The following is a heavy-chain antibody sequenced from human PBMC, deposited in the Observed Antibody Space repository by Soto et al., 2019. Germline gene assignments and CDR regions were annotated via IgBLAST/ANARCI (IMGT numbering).Heavy chain of an antibody. CDR1: GGTFSSYA. D-gene: IGHD3-22*01. J-gene: IGHJ4*02. V-gene: IGHV1-69*01. CDR2: IIPIFGTA. CDR3: ARGYYDSSGYYADFDY. Sequence: QVQLVQSGAEVKKPGSSVKVSCKASGGTFSSYAITWVRQAPGQGLEWMGGIIPIFGTANYAQKFQGRVTIIAEESTSTADVEVSSLRSENTAVYYCARGYYDSSGYYADFDYWGQGTLVTVSS.